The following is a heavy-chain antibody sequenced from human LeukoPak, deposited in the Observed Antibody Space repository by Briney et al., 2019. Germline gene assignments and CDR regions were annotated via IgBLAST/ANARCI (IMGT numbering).Heavy chain of an antibody. J-gene: IGHJ4*02. D-gene: IGHD3-22*01. V-gene: IGHV1-2*06. Sequence: ASVKVSCKASGYTFTGYYMHWVRQAPGQGLEWMGRINPNSGGTSYAQKFQGRVTMTRDTSTSTVYMELSSLRSEDTAVYYCARTYYDSSGYHYFDYWGQGTLVTVSS. CDR1: GYTFTGYY. CDR2: INPNSGGT. CDR3: ARTYYDSSGYHYFDY.